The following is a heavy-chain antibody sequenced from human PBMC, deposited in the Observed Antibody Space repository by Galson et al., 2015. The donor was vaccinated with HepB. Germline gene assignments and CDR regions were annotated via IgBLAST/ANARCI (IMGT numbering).Heavy chain of an antibody. J-gene: IGHJ4*02. D-gene: IGHD1-26*01. CDR1: GFTFSSYA. V-gene: IGHV3-23*01. Sequence: SLRLSCAASGFTFSSYAMNWVRQAPGKGLEWVSGIRGSGGRTYYADSVKGRFTISRDNSDNTLDLQMSSLRAEDTAVYYCAKMGGSLGGSSDYWGQGTLVTVSS. CDR3: AKMGGSLGGSSDY. CDR2: IRGSGGRT.